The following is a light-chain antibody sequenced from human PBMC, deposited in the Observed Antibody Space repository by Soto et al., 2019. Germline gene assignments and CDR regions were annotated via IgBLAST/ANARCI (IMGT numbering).Light chain of an antibody. CDR1: TSDIGGYYF. CDR2: DVS. J-gene: IGLJ1*01. CDR3: SSYRSSSTPFV. V-gene: IGLV2-14*01. Sequence: QSVLTQPASVSGSPGQSITISCTGTTSDIGGYYFVSWNQQHPGKAHNLIINDVSNRPSGVSNLLSGSKSGNTASLTISGLQAEDDADYYCSSYRSSSTPFVFGTGTKFTVL.